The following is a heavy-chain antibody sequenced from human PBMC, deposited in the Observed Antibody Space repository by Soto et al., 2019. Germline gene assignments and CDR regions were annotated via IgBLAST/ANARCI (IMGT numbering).Heavy chain of an antibody. Sequence: QVQLVQSGAEVKKPGSSVKVSCKASGGTFSSYAISWVRQAPGQGLEWMGGIIPIFGTANYAQKFQGRVTITADESTSTAYMELSSLRSEDTAVYYCATHGGDDIVVVVAATRDYYYGMDVWGQGTTVTVSS. J-gene: IGHJ6*02. D-gene: IGHD2-15*01. CDR3: ATHGGDDIVVVVAATRDYYYGMDV. CDR2: IIPIFGTA. CDR1: GGTFSSYA. V-gene: IGHV1-69*01.